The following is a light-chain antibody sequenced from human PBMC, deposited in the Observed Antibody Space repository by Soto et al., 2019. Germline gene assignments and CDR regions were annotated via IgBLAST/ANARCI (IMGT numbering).Light chain of an antibody. J-gene: IGKJ1*01. CDR1: QSVSNNY. CDR3: QQYGSSGT. Sequence: ELVLTQSPGTLSRSPGERATLSCRASQSVSNNYLAWYQQKPGQAPRLLIYGASNRATGIPDRFSGSGSGTHFTLTISRLEPEDFAVYYCQQYGSSGTFGQGTKVDIK. CDR2: GAS. V-gene: IGKV3-20*01.